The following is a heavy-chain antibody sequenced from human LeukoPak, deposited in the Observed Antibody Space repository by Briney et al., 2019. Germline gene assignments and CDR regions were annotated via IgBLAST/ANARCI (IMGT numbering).Heavy chain of an antibody. J-gene: IGHJ4*02. V-gene: IGHV3-30*02. Sequence: GGSLRLSCAASGFTFRNYGMHWVRQAPGKGLEWVAFIRYDGSNKYYADSVKGRFTISRDNSKNTLYLQMNSLRAEDTAVYYCARSEVGALRTFDYWGQGTLVTVSS. CDR2: IRYDGSNK. D-gene: IGHD1-26*01. CDR3: ARSEVGALRTFDY. CDR1: GFTFRNYG.